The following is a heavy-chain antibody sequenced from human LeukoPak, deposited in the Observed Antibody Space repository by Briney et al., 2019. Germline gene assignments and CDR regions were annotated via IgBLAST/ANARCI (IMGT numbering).Heavy chain of an antibody. CDR2: YYSGGST. Sequence: GGPLRLLCAASGYTFCSIYMIWLRGSRGRGVEGVSVYYSGGSTYYADSVKGRFTISRDKSKDTLYLQMNSLGAEDTAVYYCAKPRIAAAGQYYYGMDVWGKGTTVTVSS. V-gene: IGHV3-53*01. CDR1: GYTFCSIY. J-gene: IGHJ6*04. D-gene: IGHD6-13*01. CDR3: AKPRIAAAGQYYYGMDV.